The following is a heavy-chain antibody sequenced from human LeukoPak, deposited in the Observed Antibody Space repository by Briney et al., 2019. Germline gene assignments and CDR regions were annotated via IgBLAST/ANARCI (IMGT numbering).Heavy chain of an antibody. CDR2: IFYTGST. CDR1: GGSINNYY. Sequence: SETLSLTCTVSGGSINNYYWSWIRQPPGKGLEWIGYIFYTGSTTYNPSLKSRVTISVGTSKNQFSLKLSSVTAADTAVYYCARHGYCSATSCYYYYYMDVWGKGTTVTVSS. CDR3: ARHGYCSATSCYYYYYMDV. V-gene: IGHV4-59*08. D-gene: IGHD2-2*03. J-gene: IGHJ6*03.